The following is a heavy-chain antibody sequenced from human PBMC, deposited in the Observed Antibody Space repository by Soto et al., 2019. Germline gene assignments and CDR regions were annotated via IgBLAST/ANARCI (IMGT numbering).Heavy chain of an antibody. J-gene: IGHJ6*02. D-gene: IGHD2-2*01. CDR1: GYSFTIYV. CDR3: ARGVENIVVVLDVFGYYGMDV. V-gene: IGHV1-3*01. CDR2: INAGNGNT. Sequence: GASVKVSCKASGYSFTIYVIYCVLQSPLQRLDWMGWINAGNGNTKYSQKFQGRVTITSDTSASTAYMELSSLRSEDTAVYFCARGVENIVVVLDVFGYYGMDVWGQGTTVTVSS.